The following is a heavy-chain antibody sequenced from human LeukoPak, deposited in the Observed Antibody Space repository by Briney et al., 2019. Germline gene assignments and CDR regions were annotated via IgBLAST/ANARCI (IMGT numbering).Heavy chain of an antibody. CDR3: ARASSNYDFWSGYYKYYFDY. Sequence: GGSLRLSCAASGFTFNNYGMHWVRQAPGKGLEWVAFIRYNGNNQYYADSVKGRFTISRDNAKNSLYLQMNSLRAEDTAVYYCARASSNYDFWSGYYKYYFDYWGQGTLVTVSS. D-gene: IGHD3-3*01. CDR1: GFTFNNYG. CDR2: IRYNGNNQ. V-gene: IGHV3-30*02. J-gene: IGHJ4*02.